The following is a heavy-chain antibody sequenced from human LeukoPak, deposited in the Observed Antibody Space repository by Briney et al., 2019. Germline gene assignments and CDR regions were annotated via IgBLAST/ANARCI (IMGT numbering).Heavy chain of an antibody. D-gene: IGHD5-12*01. CDR1: GYTFSSYT. Sequence: GASVKVSCKASGYTFSSYTLSWLRQAPGQGLEWMGWINTYTGTPTYAQGFTGRFVFSLDSSVSTAYLQINSPKAEDIAVYYCVRQYSRYESLYFESWGQGTLVTVSS. CDR2: INTYTGTP. V-gene: IGHV7-4-1*02. CDR3: VRQYSRYESLYFES. J-gene: IGHJ4*02.